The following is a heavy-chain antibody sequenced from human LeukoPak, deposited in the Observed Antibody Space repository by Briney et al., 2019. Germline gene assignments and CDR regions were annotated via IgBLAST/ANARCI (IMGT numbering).Heavy chain of an antibody. CDR2: IDPSGSYV. J-gene: IGHJ4*02. Sequence: GESLKISCKGSGYTFTNYWISWVRQMPGKGLEWMGRIDPSGSYVNYSPSFQGHVTISADKSISTAFLQWDSLKASDTAMYYCARHAFNYDIPDSFWGQGTLVTVAS. CDR3: ARHAFNYDIPDSF. V-gene: IGHV5-10-1*01. D-gene: IGHD3-9*01. CDR1: GYTFTNYW.